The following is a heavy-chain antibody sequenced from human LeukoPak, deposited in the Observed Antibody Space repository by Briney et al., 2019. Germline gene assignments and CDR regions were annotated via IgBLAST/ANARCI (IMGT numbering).Heavy chain of an antibody. J-gene: IGHJ6*02. CDR3: ARHSSEGYYDMDV. D-gene: IGHD6-19*01. CDR1: GGSISSYY. V-gene: IGHV4-59*08. CDR2: IYYSGST. Sequence: SETLSLTCTVSGGSISSYYWSWIRQPPGKGLEWIGYIYYSGSTNYNPSLKSRVTISVDTSKNQFSLKLSSVTAADTAVYYCARHSSEGYYDMDVWGQGTTVTVSS.